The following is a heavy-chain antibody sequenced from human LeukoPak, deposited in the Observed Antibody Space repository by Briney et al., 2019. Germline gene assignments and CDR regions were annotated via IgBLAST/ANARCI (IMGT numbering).Heavy chain of an antibody. CDR3: ARVPKGYCSSTSCFGVGGYYYYMDV. Sequence: SETLSLTCTVSGGSISSYYWSWIRQPPGKGLEWIGYIYYSGSTNYNPSLKSRVTISVATSKNQFSLKLSSVTAADTAVYYCARVPKGYCSSTSCFGVGGYYYYMDVWGKGTTVTVSS. V-gene: IGHV4-59*01. CDR1: GGSISSYY. D-gene: IGHD2-2*01. J-gene: IGHJ6*03. CDR2: IYYSGST.